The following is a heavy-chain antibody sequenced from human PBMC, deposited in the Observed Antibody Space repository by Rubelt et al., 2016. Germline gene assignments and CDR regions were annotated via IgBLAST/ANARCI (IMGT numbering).Heavy chain of an antibody. Sequence: QVQLQQWGAGLLKPSETLSLTCAVYGGSFSGYYWSWIRQPPGKGLEWIGEINHSGSTNYNPSLKSRVTISVETSKNQFALKLSSVTAADTAVYYCAREGSWAVTTDYWGQGTLVTVSS. CDR2: INHSGST. CDR1: GGSFSGYY. CDR3: AREGSWAVTTDY. J-gene: IGHJ4*02. D-gene: IGHD3-10*01. V-gene: IGHV4-34*01.